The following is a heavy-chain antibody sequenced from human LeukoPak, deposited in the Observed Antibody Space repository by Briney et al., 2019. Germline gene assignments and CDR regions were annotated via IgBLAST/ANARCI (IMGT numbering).Heavy chain of an antibody. CDR2: ISGSGGST. D-gene: IGHD3-3*01. Sequence: GGSLRLSCAASGFTFSSYAMSWVRQAPGKGLEWVSAISGSGGSTYYADSVKGRFTISRDNSKNTLYLQMNSLRAEDTAVYYCAKTPPPATIFGVVIPYYFDYWGQGTLVTVSS. CDR1: GFTFSSYA. J-gene: IGHJ4*02. CDR3: AKTPPPATIFGVVIPYYFDY. V-gene: IGHV3-23*01.